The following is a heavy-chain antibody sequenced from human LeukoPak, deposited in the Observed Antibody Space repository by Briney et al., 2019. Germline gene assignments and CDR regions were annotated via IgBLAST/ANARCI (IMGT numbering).Heavy chain of an antibody. CDR3: ARANSWRKKPAKVNYFDY. Sequence: SSETLSPTCAVYGGSFSGYYWSWIRQPPGKGLEWIGEINHSGSTNYNPSLKSRVTISVDTSKNQFSLKLSSVTAADTAVYYCARANSWRKKPAKVNYFDYWGQGTLVTVSS. CDR2: INHSGST. J-gene: IGHJ4*02. CDR1: GGSFSGYY. V-gene: IGHV4-34*01. D-gene: IGHD6-13*01.